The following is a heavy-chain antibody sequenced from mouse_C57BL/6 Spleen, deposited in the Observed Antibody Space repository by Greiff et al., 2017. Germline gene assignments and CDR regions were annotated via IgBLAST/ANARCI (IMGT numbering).Heavy chain of an antibody. D-gene: IGHD2-4*01. CDR3: ARVLYYDYSSGAMDD. J-gene: IGHJ4*01. V-gene: IGHV1-18*01. CDR1: GYTFTDYN. Sequence: EVQLQQSGPELVKPGASVKIPCKASGYTFTDYNMDWVKQSHGKSLEWIGDINPNNGGTIYNQKFKGKATLTVANSSSTAYMELRSLTSEDTAVYYCARVLYYDYSSGAMDDWGQGTSVTVSS. CDR2: INPNNGGT.